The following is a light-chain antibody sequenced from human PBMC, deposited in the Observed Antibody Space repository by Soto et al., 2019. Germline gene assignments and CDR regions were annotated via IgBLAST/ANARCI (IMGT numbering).Light chain of an antibody. J-gene: IGKJ4*01. V-gene: IGKV3-11*01. CDR1: QSVSSY. CDR3: QQRSNWSYT. Sequence: EIVLTQSPATLSLSPGERAALSCRASQSVSSYLAGYQQKPGQAPRLLIYDASKRAPGIPARFTGSGSGTDVTLTISSLEPEDFAVYFCQQRSNWSYTFGGGTKVEI. CDR2: DAS.